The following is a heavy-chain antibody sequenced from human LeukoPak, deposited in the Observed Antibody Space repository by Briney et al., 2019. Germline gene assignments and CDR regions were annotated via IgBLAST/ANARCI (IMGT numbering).Heavy chain of an antibody. Sequence: PGGSLRLSCAASGFTFSSYAMSWVRQAPGKGLEWVSAISGSGGSTYYADSVKGRFTISRDNSKNTLYLQMNSLRAEDTAVYYCAKEYYDFWSGYVPGWTPSPVDYWGQGTLVTVSS. CDR3: AKEYYDFWSGYVPGWTPSPVDY. CDR1: GFTFSSYA. CDR2: ISGSGGST. D-gene: IGHD3-3*01. V-gene: IGHV3-23*01. J-gene: IGHJ4*02.